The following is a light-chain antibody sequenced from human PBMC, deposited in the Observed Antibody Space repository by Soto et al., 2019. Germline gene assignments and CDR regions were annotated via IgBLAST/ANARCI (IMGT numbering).Light chain of an antibody. V-gene: IGKV1-9*01. CDR3: QQHNSDPYT. CDR2: AAP. Sequence: DIQLTQSPSFLSASVGDRVTITCRASQGISSYLAWYQQKPEKSPKLLIYAAPTLQSGVPSRVIGSGSETDFTLTISSLQPEDFATYYCQQHNSDPYTFGQGTKLEIK. CDR1: QGISSY. J-gene: IGKJ2*01.